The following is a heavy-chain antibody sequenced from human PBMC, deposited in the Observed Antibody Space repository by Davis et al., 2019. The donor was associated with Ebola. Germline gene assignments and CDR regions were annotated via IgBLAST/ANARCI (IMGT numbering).Heavy chain of an antibody. Sequence: PGGSLRLSCAASGFTVSSNYMSWVRQAPGKGLEWIGEINHSGSTNYNPSLKSRVTISVDTSKNQFSLKLSSVTAADTAVYYCARVVLRFLEWAPGGYGMDVWGQGTTVTVSS. CDR1: GFTVSSNY. CDR2: INHSGST. V-gene: IGHV4-34*01. J-gene: IGHJ6*02. CDR3: ARVVLRFLEWAPGGYGMDV. D-gene: IGHD3-3*01.